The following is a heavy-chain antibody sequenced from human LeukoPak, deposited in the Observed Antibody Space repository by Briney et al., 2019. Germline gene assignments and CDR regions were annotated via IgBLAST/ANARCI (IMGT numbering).Heavy chain of an antibody. V-gene: IGHV3-11*01. Sequence: GGSLRLSCAASGFTFSDYYMSWIRQAPGKGLEGVSYISSSGSTIYYADSVKGRFTISRDNSKNTLYLQMNSLRAEDTAVYYCAKSSSWSEGPIDYWGQGTLVTVSS. CDR2: ISSSGSTI. J-gene: IGHJ4*02. CDR1: GFTFSDYY. D-gene: IGHD6-13*01. CDR3: AKSSSWSEGPIDY.